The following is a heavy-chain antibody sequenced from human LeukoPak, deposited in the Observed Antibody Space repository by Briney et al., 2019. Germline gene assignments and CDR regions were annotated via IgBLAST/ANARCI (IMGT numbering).Heavy chain of an antibody. CDR3: ATTLYSSGDWFDP. Sequence: PSETLSLTCTVSGGSISSYYWSWIRQPPGKGLEWIGYIYYSGSTNYNPSLKSRVTISVDTSKNQFSLKLSSVTAADTAVYYCATTLYSSGDWFDPWGQGTLVTVSS. V-gene: IGHV4-59*08. D-gene: IGHD6-19*01. J-gene: IGHJ5*02. CDR1: GGSISSYY. CDR2: IYYSGST.